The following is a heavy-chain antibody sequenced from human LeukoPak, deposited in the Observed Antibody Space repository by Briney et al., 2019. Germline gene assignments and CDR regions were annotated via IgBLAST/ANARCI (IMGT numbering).Heavy chain of an antibody. D-gene: IGHD3-10*01. CDR2: IKQDGSEK. Sequence: GGSLRLSCAASGFTFSSCWMSWVRQAPGKGLEWVANIKQDGSEKYYVDSVKGRFTISRDNAKNSLYLQMNSLRAEDTAVYYCAREEGVLLWFGEYYFDYWGQGTLVTVSS. CDR3: AREEGVLLWFGEYYFDY. V-gene: IGHV3-7*01. J-gene: IGHJ4*02. CDR1: GFTFSSCW.